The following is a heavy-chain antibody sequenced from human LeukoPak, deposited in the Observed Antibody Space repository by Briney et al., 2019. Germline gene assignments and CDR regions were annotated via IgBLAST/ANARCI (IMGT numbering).Heavy chain of an antibody. CDR3: TTRHVGSVNWFDP. CDR2: IKSKTDGGTT. D-gene: IGHD1-26*01. J-gene: IGHJ5*02. V-gene: IGHV3-15*01. Sequence: GGSLRLSCAASGLPFSNAWMSWVRQAPGKGLEWVGRIKSKTDGGTTDYAAPVKGRFTISRDDSKNTLYLQMNSPKTEDTAVYYCTTRHVGSVNWFDPWGQGTLVTVSS. CDR1: GLPFSNAW.